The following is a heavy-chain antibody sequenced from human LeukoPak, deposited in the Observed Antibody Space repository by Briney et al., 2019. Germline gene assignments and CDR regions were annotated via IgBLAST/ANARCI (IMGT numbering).Heavy chain of an antibody. CDR3: ARIVGATWVFDY. CDR2: IYHSGST. Sequence: PSETLSLTCTVSGGSISSGGYYWSWIRQPPGKGLEWIGYIYHSGSTYYNPSLKSRVTISVDRSKNQFSPKLSSVTAADTAVYYCARIVGATWVFDYWGQGTLVTVSS. CDR1: GGSISSGGYY. D-gene: IGHD1-26*01. V-gene: IGHV4-30-2*01. J-gene: IGHJ4*02.